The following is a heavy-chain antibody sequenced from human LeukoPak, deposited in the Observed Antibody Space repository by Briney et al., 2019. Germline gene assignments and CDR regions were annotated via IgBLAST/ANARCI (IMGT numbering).Heavy chain of an antibody. Sequence: GESLKISCKGSGYSFTSYWIGWVRQMPGKGLEWMGIIYPGDSDTRYSPSFQGQVTISADKSISTAYLQWSSLKASDTAMYYCARQIGNYYGSGSYSGGNWFDPWGQGTLVTVSS. D-gene: IGHD3-10*01. J-gene: IGHJ5*02. CDR3: ARQIGNYYGSGSYSGGNWFDP. CDR2: IYPGDSDT. V-gene: IGHV5-51*01. CDR1: GYSFTSYW.